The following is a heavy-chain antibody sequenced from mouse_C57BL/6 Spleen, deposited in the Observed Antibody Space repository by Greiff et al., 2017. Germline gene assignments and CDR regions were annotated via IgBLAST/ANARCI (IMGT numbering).Heavy chain of an antibody. CDR2: ISDGGSYT. CDR3: ARDPGGSSYGWYFDV. CDR1: GFTFSSYA. Sequence: EVQGVESGGGLVKPGGSLKLSCAASGFTFSSYAMSWVRQTPEKRLEWVATISDGGSYTYYPDNVKGRFTISRDNAKNNLYLQMSHLKSEDTAMYYCARDPGGSSYGWYFDVWGTGTTVTVSS. V-gene: IGHV5-4*01. D-gene: IGHD1-1*01. J-gene: IGHJ1*03.